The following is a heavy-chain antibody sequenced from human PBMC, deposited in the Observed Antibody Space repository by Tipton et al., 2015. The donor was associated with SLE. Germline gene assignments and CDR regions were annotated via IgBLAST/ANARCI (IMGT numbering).Heavy chain of an antibody. J-gene: IGHJ6*03. Sequence: GSLRLSCAASGFTFSSYAMSWVRQAPGRGLEWVSVIYSGGSSTYYADSVKGRFTISRDNSKNTLYLQMNSLRAEDTAVHYCAKEDQVGVAMSKGYMDVWGKGTTVTVSS. CDR1: GFTFSSYA. CDR2: IYSGGSST. V-gene: IGHV3-23*03. CDR3: AKEDQVGVAMSKGYMDV. D-gene: IGHD2-15*01.